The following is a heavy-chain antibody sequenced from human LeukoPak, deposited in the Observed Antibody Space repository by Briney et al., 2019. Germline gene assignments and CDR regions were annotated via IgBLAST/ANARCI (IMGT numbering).Heavy chain of an antibody. Sequence: ASVKVSCKASGYIFSRYEITWVRQATGQGLEWMGWMNPNSGDTSSAQKFQGRITMTSNTSISTAFLELSSLRSDDTAVYYCARWGWFGELSAFDSRGQGTLVTVSS. J-gene: IGHJ4*02. CDR3: ARWGWFGELSAFDS. CDR1: GYIFSRYE. V-gene: IGHV1-8*01. D-gene: IGHD3-10*01. CDR2: MNPNSGDT.